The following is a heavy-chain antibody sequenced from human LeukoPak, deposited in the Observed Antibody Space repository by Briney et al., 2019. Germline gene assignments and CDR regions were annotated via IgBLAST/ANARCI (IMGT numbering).Heavy chain of an antibody. D-gene: IGHD5-24*01. CDR3: ARSRDGYNPF. CDR2: MNPNSGNT. J-gene: IGHJ4*02. V-gene: IGHV1-8*01. CDR1: GYTFTSYE. Sequence: GALVKLCCTPFGYTFTSYENNVVPQATGHGLKCMRWMNPNSGNTVYAQKFQGRVTMTRNTSISTAYMELSSLRSEDTAVYYRARSRDGYNPFWGQGTLVTVSS.